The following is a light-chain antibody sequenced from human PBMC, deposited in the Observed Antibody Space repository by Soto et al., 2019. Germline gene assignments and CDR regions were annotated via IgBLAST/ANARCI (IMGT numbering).Light chain of an antibody. CDR2: GAS. V-gene: IGKV3-20*01. Sequence: EIVLTQSPGTLSLSPGERATLSCRASQGVGGNYLGWYQQKAGQAPRLLMYGASNRATGIPDRFSGSGSGTDFSLTISRLEPEDSAVYYCQQFGNSPLYTFGQGTKLEIK. CDR3: QQFGNSPLYT. CDR1: QGVGGNY. J-gene: IGKJ2*01.